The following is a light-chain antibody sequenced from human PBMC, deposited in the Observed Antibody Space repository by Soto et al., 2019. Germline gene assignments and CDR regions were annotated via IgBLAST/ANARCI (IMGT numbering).Light chain of an antibody. CDR1: ESVSTNY. J-gene: IGKJ4*01. V-gene: IGKV3-20*01. CDR2: GAS. Sequence: EIVLTQSPGTLSLSPGERATLSCRASESVSTNYLAWYQQKPGQAPRLLISGASSRATGIPDRFSGSGSGAAFTLTINRLAPEDFAVYYCQQYGSVPLTFGGGTKVEIK. CDR3: QQYGSVPLT.